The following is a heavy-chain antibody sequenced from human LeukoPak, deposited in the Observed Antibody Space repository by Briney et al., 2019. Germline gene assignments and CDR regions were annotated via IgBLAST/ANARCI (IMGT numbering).Heavy chain of an antibody. D-gene: IGHD6-13*01. CDR2: ISSSSSYI. V-gene: IGHV3-21*01. CDR3: ARVPYSSSWRYFDY. J-gene: IGHJ4*02. Sequence: GGSLRLSCAASGFTFSSDSMNWVRQAPGKGLEWVSSISSSSSYIYYADSVKGRFTISRDNAKNSLYLQMNSLRAEDTAVYYCARVPYSSSWRYFDYWGQGTLVTVSS. CDR1: GFTFSSDS.